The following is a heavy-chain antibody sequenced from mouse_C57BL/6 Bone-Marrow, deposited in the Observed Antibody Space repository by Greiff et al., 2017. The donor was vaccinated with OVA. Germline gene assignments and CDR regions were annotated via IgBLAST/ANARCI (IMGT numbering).Heavy chain of an antibody. Sequence: QVQLQQSGAELVRPGPSVKVSCKASGYAFTNYLIEWVKQRPGQGLEWIGVINPGSGGTNYNEKFKGKATLTADKSSSTAYMQLSSLTSEDSAVYFCARGGYYGNYHWYFDVWGTGTTVTVSS. CDR3: ARGGYYGNYHWYFDV. CDR2: INPGSGGT. V-gene: IGHV1-54*01. D-gene: IGHD2-1*01. J-gene: IGHJ1*03. CDR1: GYAFTNYL.